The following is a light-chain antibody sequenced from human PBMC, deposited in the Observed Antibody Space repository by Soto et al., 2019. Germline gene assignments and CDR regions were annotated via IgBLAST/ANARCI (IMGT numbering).Light chain of an antibody. Sequence: DIQMTQSPSSLSASIGDRVTITCQASQDVAHYLNWYQQKPGKAPRLLIYDVSTLESGVPSRFSGSRSGTLFTLTIISLQPEDLATYYCLQYNKYVTFGQGTKV. CDR1: QDVAHY. CDR3: LQYNKYVT. V-gene: IGKV1-33*01. CDR2: DVS. J-gene: IGKJ1*01.